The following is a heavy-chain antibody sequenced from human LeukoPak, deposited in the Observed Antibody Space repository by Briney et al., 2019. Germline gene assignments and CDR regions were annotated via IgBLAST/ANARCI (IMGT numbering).Heavy chain of an antibody. V-gene: IGHV4-34*01. CDR1: GGSFSGYY. D-gene: IGHD3-10*01. J-gene: IGHJ4*02. CDR3: ARGGDPKPLDY. Sequence: SETLSLTCAVYGGSFSGYYWSWIRQPPGKRLEWIGEINHSGSTNYNPSHKSQVTISVDTSKNQFSLKLSSVTAADTAVYYCARGGDPKPLDYWGQGTLVTVSS. CDR2: INHSGST.